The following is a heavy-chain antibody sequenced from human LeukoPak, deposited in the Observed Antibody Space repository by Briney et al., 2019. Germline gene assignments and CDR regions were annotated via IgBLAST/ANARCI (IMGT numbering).Heavy chain of an antibody. CDR3: AIRDLEWLLKLDY. CDR1: GGTFSSYA. CDR2: IIPIFGTA. V-gene: IGHV1-69*13. J-gene: IGHJ4*02. D-gene: IGHD3-3*01. Sequence: GASVKVSCKASGGTFSSYAISWVRQAPGQGLEWMGGIIPIFGTANYAQKFQGRVTITADESTSTAYMELSSLRSEDTAVYYCAIRDLEWLLKLDYWGQGTLVTVSS.